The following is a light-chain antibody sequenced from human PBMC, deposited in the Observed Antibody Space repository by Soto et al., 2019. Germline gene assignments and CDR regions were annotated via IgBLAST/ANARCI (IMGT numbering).Light chain of an antibody. CDR1: QSVSSY. CDR2: DAS. CDR3: QQRSNWPRGT. V-gene: IGKV3-11*01. Sequence: EIVLTQSPATLSLSPGERATLSCRASQSVSSYLAWYQQKPGQAPRLLIYDASNRATAIPARFSGSGSGTAFTLTISSLEPEDFAVYYCQQRSNWPRGTFGQGTKVEIK. J-gene: IGKJ1*01.